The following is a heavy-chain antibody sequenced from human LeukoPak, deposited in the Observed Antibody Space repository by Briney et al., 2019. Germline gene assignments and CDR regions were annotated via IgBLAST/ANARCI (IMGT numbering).Heavy chain of an antibody. CDR3: ARGNSYYDSSGAFDY. J-gene: IGHJ4*02. CDR2: IYYSGST. V-gene: IGHV4-39*01. D-gene: IGHD3-22*01. Sequence: SETLSLTCTVSGGSISSSSYYWGWIRQPPGKGLEWIGSIYYSGSTYYNPSLKSRVTISVDTSKNQFSLKLSSVTAADTAVYYCARGNSYYDSSGAFDYWGQGTLVTVSS. CDR1: GGSISSSSYY.